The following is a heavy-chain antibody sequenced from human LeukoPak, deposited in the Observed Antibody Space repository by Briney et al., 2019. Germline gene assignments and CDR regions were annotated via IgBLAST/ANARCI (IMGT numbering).Heavy chain of an antibody. J-gene: IGHJ4*02. Sequence: SETLSLTCAVYGGSFSGYYWSWIRRPPGKGLEWIGEINHSGSTNYNPSLKSRVTISVDTSKNQFSLKLSSVTAADTAVYYCARAGVENYDFWSGYYPFDYWGQGTLVTVSS. CDR2: INHSGST. CDR3: ARAGVENYDFWSGYYPFDY. D-gene: IGHD3-3*01. CDR1: GGSFSGYY. V-gene: IGHV4-34*01.